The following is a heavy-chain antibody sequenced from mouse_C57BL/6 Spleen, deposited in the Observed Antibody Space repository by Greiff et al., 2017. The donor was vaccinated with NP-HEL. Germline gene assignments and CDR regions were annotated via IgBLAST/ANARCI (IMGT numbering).Heavy chain of an antibody. V-gene: IGHV14-4*01. J-gene: IGHJ3*01. CDR2: IDPENGDT. CDR3: TGWLLRWFAY. Sequence: EVKLVESGAELVRPGASVKLSCTASGFNIKDDYMHWVKQRPEQGLEWIGWIDPENGDTEYASKFQGKATITADTSSNTAYLQLSSLTSEDTAVYYCTGWLLRWFAYWGQGTLVTVSA. D-gene: IGHD2-3*01. CDR1: GFNIKDDY.